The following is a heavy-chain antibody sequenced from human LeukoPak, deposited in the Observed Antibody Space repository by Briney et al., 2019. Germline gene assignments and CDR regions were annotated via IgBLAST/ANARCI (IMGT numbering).Heavy chain of an antibody. CDR1: GGSISSYY. Sequence: SETLSLTCTVSGGSISSYYWSWIRQPPGKGLEWIGDIYYSGSTNYNPSLKSRVTISVDTSKNQFSLKLSSVTAADTAVYYCARCYYGDCDDWGQGTLVTVSS. D-gene: IGHD3-22*01. CDR3: ARCYYGDCDD. J-gene: IGHJ4*02. V-gene: IGHV4-59*01. CDR2: IYYSGST.